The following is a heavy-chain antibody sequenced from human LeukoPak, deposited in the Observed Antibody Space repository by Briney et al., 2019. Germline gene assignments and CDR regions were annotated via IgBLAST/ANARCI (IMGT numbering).Heavy chain of an antibody. D-gene: IGHD2-21*02. CDR1: GFTVSSNY. V-gene: IGHV3-66*01. CDR2: IYSGGST. J-gene: IGHJ6*02. CDR3: ARDRAYCGGDCLIGGLYGTDV. Sequence: GGSLRLSCAASGFTVSSNYMSWVRQAPGKGLEWVSVIYSGGSTYYADSVKGRFTISRDNSKNTLYLQMNSLRAEDTAVYYRARDRAYCGGDCLIGGLYGTDVWGQGTTVTVSS.